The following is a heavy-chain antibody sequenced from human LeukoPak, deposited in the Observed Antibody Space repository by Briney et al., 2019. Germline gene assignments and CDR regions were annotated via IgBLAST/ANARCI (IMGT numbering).Heavy chain of an antibody. J-gene: IGHJ3*02. V-gene: IGHV3-9*01. D-gene: IGHD6-19*01. CDR1: GFTFDAYA. Sequence: GGSLRLSCAASGFTFDAYAMHWVRQAPGKGLEWGSGISWNSGTIGYADSVKGRFTISRDNAKNSLYLQMNSLRAEDTALYFCAVDLYSSVWYGAFDMWGQGTMVTVST. CDR2: ISWNSGTI. CDR3: AVDLYSSVWYGAFDM.